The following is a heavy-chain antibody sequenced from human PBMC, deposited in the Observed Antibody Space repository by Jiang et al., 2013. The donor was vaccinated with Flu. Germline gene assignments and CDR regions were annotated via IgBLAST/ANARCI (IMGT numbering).Heavy chain of an antibody. CDR2: IYPGDSDT. CDR3: ARVVLATGGINDAFDI. J-gene: IGHJ3*02. Sequence: IIYPGDSDTRYSPSFQGQVTISADKSISTAYLQWSSLKASDTAMYYCARVVLATGGINDAFDIWGQGTKVTVSS. V-gene: IGHV5-51*01. D-gene: IGHD2-15*01.